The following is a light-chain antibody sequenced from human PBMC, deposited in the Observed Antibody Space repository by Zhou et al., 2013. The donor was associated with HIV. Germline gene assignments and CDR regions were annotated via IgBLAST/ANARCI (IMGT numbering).Light chain of an antibody. CDR3: QQYNLYSET. V-gene: IGKV1-5*03. J-gene: IGKJ1*01. CDR1: QNINTW. Sequence: DIQVTQSPPTLSASVGDRVTITCRVSQNINTWLGWYQQKSGQAPKLLISKASALEAGVPSRFSGSGSGTEFTLTISSLQPEDFATYYCQQYNLYSETFGQGTKVEIK. CDR2: KAS.